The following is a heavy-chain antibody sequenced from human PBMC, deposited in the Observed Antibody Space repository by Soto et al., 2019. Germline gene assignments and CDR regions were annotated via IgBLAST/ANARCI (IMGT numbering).Heavy chain of an antibody. J-gene: IGHJ4*02. CDR1: GGSISSYY. CDR2: IYYSGST. CDR3: ARRWRDGYNYYFDY. V-gene: IGHV4-59*01. D-gene: IGHD5-12*01. Sequence: PSETLSLTCTVSGGSISSYYWSWIRQPPGKGLEWIGYIYYSGSTNYNPSLKSRVTISVDTSKNQFSLKLSSVTAADTAVYYCARRWRDGYNYYFDYWGQGTLVTVSS.